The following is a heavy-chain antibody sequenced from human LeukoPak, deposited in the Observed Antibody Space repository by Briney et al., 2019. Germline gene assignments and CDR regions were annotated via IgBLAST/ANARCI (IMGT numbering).Heavy chain of an antibody. CDR3: ARERSGYSSGRYGMDV. Sequence: SVKVSCKASGGTFSSYAISWVRQAPGQGLEWMGGIIPIFGTANYAQKFQGRVTITADESTSTAYMELSSLRSEDTAVYYCARERSGYSSGRYGMDVWGQGTTVTVSS. CDR2: IIPIFGTA. V-gene: IGHV1-69*13. J-gene: IGHJ6*02. CDR1: GGTFSSYA. D-gene: IGHD6-19*01.